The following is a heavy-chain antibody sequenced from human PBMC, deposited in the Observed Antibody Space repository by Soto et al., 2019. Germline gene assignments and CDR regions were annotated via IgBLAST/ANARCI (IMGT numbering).Heavy chain of an antibody. D-gene: IGHD3-9*01. Sequence: PSETLSLTCAVDGGSFSGYYWSWIRQPPGKGLEWIGYIYYSGSTNYNPSLKSRVTISVDTSKNQFSLKLSSVTAADTAVYYCASGYFDWPYWGQGTLVTSPQ. CDR1: GGSFSGYY. J-gene: IGHJ4*02. V-gene: IGHV4-59*01. CDR2: IYYSGST. CDR3: ASGYFDWPY.